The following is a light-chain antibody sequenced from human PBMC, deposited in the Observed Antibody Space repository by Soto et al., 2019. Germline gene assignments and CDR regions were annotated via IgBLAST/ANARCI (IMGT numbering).Light chain of an antibody. CDR3: QQRDNWSIT. CDR2: DAS. CDR1: QSVSSN. J-gene: IGKJ5*01. Sequence: DIALTQSPDTLSLSPGERATLSCRASQSVSSNLGWYPQKPGQAPRLLSYDASNRATGSPARVSGSGSGTDVTLTISSLEPEDFAVYYCQQRDNWSITFGQGTRLEI. V-gene: IGKV3-11*01.